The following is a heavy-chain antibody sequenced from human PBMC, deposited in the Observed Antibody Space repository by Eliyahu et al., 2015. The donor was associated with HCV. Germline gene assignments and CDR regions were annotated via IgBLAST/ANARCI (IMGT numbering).Heavy chain of an antibody. CDR1: GFXFSXYX. D-gene: IGHD6-13*01. J-gene: IGHJ4*02. CDR2: ISSSGSTI. CDR3: AREGSSSWSTFFDY. V-gene: IGHV3-11*01. Sequence: QVQLVESGGGLVXPGGSLRLSCXAXGFXFSXYXMXWIRXAPGKGLEWVSYISSSGSTIYYADSVKGRFTISRDNAKNSLYLQMNSLRAEDTAVYYCAREGSSSWSTFFDYWGQGTLVTVSS.